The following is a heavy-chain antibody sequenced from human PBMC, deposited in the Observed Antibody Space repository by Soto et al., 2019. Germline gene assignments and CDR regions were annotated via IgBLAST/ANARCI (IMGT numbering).Heavy chain of an antibody. Sequence: QVPLVESGGGVVQPGRSLRLSCAASGFTFSNYGMHWVRQAPGRGLEWVADISYAGSDYYYADSVKGRFTISRDNSKNTLYLQSNSLRPEDTGVYYCASLASAGTRPFDYWGQGTLVTVSS. V-gene: IGHV3-30*03. CDR2: ISYAGSDY. D-gene: IGHD6-13*01. J-gene: IGHJ4*02. CDR1: GFTFSNYG. CDR3: ASLASAGTRPFDY.